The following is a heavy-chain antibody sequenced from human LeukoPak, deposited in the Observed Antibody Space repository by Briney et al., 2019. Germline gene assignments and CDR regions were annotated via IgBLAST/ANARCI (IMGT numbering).Heavy chain of an antibody. Sequence: PGGSLRLSCAASGFTFSSYAMHWVRQAPGKGLEYVSAISSNGGSTYYANSVKGRFTISRDNSKNTLYLQMNSLRAEDTAVYYCARRSRDSSSSLDYWGQGTLVTVSS. CDR3: ARRSRDSSSSLDY. J-gene: IGHJ4*02. D-gene: IGHD6-6*01. CDR1: GFTFSSYA. CDR2: ISSNGGST. V-gene: IGHV3-64*01.